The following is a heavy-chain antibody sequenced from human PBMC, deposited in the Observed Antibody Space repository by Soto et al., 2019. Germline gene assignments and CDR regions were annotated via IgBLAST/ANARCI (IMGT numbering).Heavy chain of an antibody. CDR2: IYYSGST. CDR1: GDSISPYY. CDR3: ACAGEGGGYSGYEPFDS. V-gene: IGHV4-59*01. J-gene: IGHJ4*02. Sequence: QVQLQESGPGLVKPSETLSLSCTVSGDSISPYYWSWIRQPPGKGLEWIGYIYYSGSTNYNPSLNRRVTISVDTSKNQFSLKVSSVTAADTAVYYCACAGEGGGYSGYEPFDSWGQGTLVTVSS. D-gene: IGHD5-12*01.